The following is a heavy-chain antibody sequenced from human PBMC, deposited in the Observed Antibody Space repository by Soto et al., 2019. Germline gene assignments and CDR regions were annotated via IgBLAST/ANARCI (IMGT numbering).Heavy chain of an antibody. CDR2: IKSKTDGGTT. Sequence: MHRVSKTPRKGLEWVGRIKSKTDGGTTDYAAPVKGRFTISRDDSKNTLYLQMNSLKTEDTAVYYCTTVTYRITGTTAHYYYYYGMDVWGQGTTVTVSS. V-gene: IGHV3-15*07. CDR3: TTVTYRITGTTAHYYYYYGMDV. J-gene: IGHJ6*02. D-gene: IGHD1-7*01.